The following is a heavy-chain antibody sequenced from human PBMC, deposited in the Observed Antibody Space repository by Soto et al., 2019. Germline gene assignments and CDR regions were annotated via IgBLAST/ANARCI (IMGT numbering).Heavy chain of an antibody. CDR1: GYAFKNFD. V-gene: IGHV1-8*01. Sequence: QVQLVQSGAEVKKPGASMRVSCKTSGYAFKNFDIHWVRQSTGQGLEWIGWMSPNSGRAGFAQSFQDRVNMTSNPSISTAYLHVASLTSEDTAVSYCAKGLDFWSGYSRADSWGQGTLVTVSS. CDR3: AKGLDFWSGYSRADS. J-gene: IGHJ4*02. D-gene: IGHD3-3*01. CDR2: MSPNSGRA.